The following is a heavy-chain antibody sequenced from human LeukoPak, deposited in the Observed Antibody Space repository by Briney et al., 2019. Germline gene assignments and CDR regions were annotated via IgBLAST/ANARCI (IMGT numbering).Heavy chain of an antibody. J-gene: IGHJ5*02. CDR1: GYTFTSYG. CDR2: ISAYNGNT. Sequence: ASVKVSCKASGYTFTSYGISWVRQAPGQGLEWMGWISAYNGNTNYAQKLQGRVTMTTDTSTSTAYMELRSLRSDDTAVYYCARDQSRVQLERYWFDPWGQGTLVTVSS. D-gene: IGHD1-1*01. V-gene: IGHV1-18*01. CDR3: ARDQSRVQLERYWFDP.